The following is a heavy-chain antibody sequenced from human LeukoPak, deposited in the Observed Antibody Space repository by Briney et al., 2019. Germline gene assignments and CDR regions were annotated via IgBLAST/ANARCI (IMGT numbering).Heavy chain of an antibody. Sequence: GGSLRLSCEASGFTVSSNAMSWVRQAPGKGLEWVSLISGTGGSTYYADSVKGRFTISRDNSKNTLYLQMNSLRAEDTAVYYCAKGARRIQLWFDYWGQGTLVTVSS. D-gene: IGHD5-18*01. V-gene: IGHV3-23*01. CDR2: ISGTGGST. J-gene: IGHJ4*02. CDR1: GFTVSSNA. CDR3: AKGARRIQLWFDY.